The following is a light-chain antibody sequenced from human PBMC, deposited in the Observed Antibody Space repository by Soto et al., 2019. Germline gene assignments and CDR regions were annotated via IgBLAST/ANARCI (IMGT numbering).Light chain of an antibody. V-gene: IGKV4-1*01. CDR1: HSLLYNSSHY. CDR2: WSS. Sequence: VVTQFPDSLTVSLGERAAIDCKSSHSLLYNSSHYLAWYQQKPGQPPKLLIYWSSTRESGVPARFSGSGSGTKFTLTISGLQAEDAAFYYCQQYYTTPYTFGQGTKLAI. J-gene: IGKJ2*01. CDR3: QQYYTTPYT.